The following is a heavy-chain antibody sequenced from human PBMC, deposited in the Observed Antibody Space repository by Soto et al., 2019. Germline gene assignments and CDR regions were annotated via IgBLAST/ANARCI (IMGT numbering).Heavy chain of an antibody. CDR3: ARDGQDYFLSYYYYYGMDV. Sequence: HPGGSLRLSCAASGFTFSSYSMNWVRQAPGKGLEWVSYISSSSSTIYYADSVKGRFTISRDNAKNSLYLQMNSLRDEDTAVYYCARDGQDYFLSYYYYYGMDVWGQGTTVTVSS. J-gene: IGHJ6*02. CDR2: ISSSSSTI. V-gene: IGHV3-48*02. D-gene: IGHD4-17*01. CDR1: GFTFSSYS.